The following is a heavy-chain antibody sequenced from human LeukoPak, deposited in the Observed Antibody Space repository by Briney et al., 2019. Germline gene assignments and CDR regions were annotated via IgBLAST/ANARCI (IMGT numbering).Heavy chain of an antibody. Sequence: GGSLRLSCAASGFTFSSYNMNWVRQAPGKGLEWVSTITSTSTYIAYADSVKGRFTISRDNADNSLYLQMNSLRDDNTAVYYCAKERPHGMDVWGQGTSVTVSS. J-gene: IGHJ6*02. D-gene: IGHD6-6*01. CDR1: GFTFSSYN. V-gene: IGHV3-21*01. CDR2: ITSTSTYI. CDR3: AKERPHGMDV.